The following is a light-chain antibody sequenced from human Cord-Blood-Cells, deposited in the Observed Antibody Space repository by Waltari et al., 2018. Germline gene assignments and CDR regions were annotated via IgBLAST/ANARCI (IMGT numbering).Light chain of an antibody. CDR1: KRGDKY. CDR2: QDS. CDR3: QAWDSSTAVV. J-gene: IGLJ2*01. V-gene: IGLV3-1*01. Sequence: SYELTQPPSVSVSPGQTASITCSGDKRGDKYACWYQQKPGQSPVLVIYQDSKRPSGIPERFSGSNSGNTATLTISGTQAMDEADYYCQAWDSSTAVVFGGGTKLTVL.